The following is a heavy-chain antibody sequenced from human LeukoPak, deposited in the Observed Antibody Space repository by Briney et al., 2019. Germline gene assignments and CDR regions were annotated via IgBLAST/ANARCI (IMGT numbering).Heavy chain of an antibody. CDR2: IKQDGSEK. CDR1: GFTFVSYW. Sequence: GGSLRLSCAASGFTFVSYWMIWVRQAPGKGLEWVANIKQDGSEKYYVDSVKGRFTISRDNAKNSLYLQMNSLRAEDTGVYYCAREQPYYYDSSGTALMAEIKYYFDYWGQGTLVTVSS. D-gene: IGHD3-22*01. J-gene: IGHJ4*02. V-gene: IGHV3-7*01. CDR3: AREQPYYYDSSGTALMAEIKYYFDY.